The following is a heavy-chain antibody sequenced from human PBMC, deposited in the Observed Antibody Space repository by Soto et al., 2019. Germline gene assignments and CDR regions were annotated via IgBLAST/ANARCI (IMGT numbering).Heavy chain of an antibody. J-gene: IGHJ6*01. CDR1: GYTFTGYY. CDR3: ARVPPQDLRYYYYGMDV. Sequence: ASVKVSCKSSGYTFTGYYIHWVRQAPGQGLEWMGWINPRRGGTNYAQKFRGRVTMTRDTYISTAYMELSRLRSDDTAVYYCARVPPQDLRYYYYGMDVCGQGTTVTVS. V-gene: IGHV1-2*02. CDR2: INPRRGGT.